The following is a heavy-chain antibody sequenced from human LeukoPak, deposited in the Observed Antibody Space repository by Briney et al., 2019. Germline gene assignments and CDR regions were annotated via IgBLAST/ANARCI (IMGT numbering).Heavy chain of an antibody. Sequence: GESLKISRKGSGYHFTSYWIAWVRQVPGKGLEWMGIIYPGDSDTRYSPSFQGQVTISADKSISTAYLQWSSLKASDTAMYFCARLQGGHFPDYWGQGTLVTVSS. CDR3: ARLQGGHFPDY. CDR1: GYHFTSYW. J-gene: IGHJ4*02. D-gene: IGHD2-21*01. V-gene: IGHV5-51*01. CDR2: IYPGDSDT.